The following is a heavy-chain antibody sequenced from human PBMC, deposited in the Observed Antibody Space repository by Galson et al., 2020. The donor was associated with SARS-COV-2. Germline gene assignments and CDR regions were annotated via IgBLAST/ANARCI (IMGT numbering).Heavy chain of an antibody. CDR3: ARDSVGYGGNSGFDY. D-gene: IGHD4-17*01. CDR2: IYYSGST. CDR1: GGSISSSSYY. V-gene: IGHV4-39*07. Sequence: SQTLSLTCTVSGGSISSSSYYWGWIRQPPGKGLEWIGSIYYSGSTYYNPSLKSRVTISVDTSKNQFSLKLSSVTAADTAVYYCARDSVGYGGNSGFDYWGQGTLVTVSS. J-gene: IGHJ4*02.